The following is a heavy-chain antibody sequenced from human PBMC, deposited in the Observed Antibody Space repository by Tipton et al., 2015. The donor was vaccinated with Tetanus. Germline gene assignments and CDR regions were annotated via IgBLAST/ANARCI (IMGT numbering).Heavy chain of an antibody. V-gene: IGHV4-39*01. Sequence: TLSLTCTVSGGSISSSSYYWGWIRQPPGKGLEWIGSIYYSGSTYYNPSLKSRVTISVDTSKNQFSLKLSSVTAADTAVYYCARHSRGPDRCSSTSCSDFDYWGQGTLVTVSS. CDR1: GGSISSSSYY. CDR2: IYYSGST. J-gene: IGHJ4*02. CDR3: ARHSRGPDRCSSTSCSDFDY. D-gene: IGHD2-2*01.